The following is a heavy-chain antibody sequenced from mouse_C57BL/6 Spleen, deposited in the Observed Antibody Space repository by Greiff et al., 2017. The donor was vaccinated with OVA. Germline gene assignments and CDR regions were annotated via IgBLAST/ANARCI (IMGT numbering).Heavy chain of an antibody. Sequence: QVQLKQSGTELVKPGASVKLSCKASGYTFTSYWMHWVKQRPGQGLEWIGNINPSNGGTNYNEKFKSKATLTVDKSSSTAYMQLSSLTSEDSAVYYCARYYGSSYRYFDVWGTGTTVTVSS. CDR3: ARYYGSSYRYFDV. V-gene: IGHV1-53*01. CDR2: INPSNGGT. CDR1: GYTFTSYW. J-gene: IGHJ1*03. D-gene: IGHD1-1*01.